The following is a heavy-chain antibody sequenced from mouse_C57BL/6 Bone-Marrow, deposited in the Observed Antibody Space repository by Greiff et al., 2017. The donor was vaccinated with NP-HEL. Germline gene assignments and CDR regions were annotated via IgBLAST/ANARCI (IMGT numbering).Heavy chain of an antibody. CDR3: TPLLRPFAY. CDR2: IDPENGDT. V-gene: IGHV14-4*01. D-gene: IGHD2-1*01. J-gene: IGHJ3*01. CDR1: GFNITDDY. Sequence: EVQLQQSGAELVRPGASVKLSCTASGFNITDDYMHWVKQRPEQGLEWIGWIDPENGDTEYASKFQGKATITADTSSNTAYLQLSSLTSGDTAVYYCTPLLRPFAYWGQGTLVTVSA.